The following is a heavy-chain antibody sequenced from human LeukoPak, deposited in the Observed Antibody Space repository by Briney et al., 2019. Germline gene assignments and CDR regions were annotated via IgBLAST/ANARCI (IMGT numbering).Heavy chain of an antibody. J-gene: IGHJ4*02. Sequence: GGSLRLSCAASGFTFSSYSMNWVRQAPGKGLEWVSSISSSSYIYYADSVKGRFTISRDNAKNSLYLQMNSLRAEDTAVYYCARDGSGQWLVQRYDYWGQGTLVTVSS. D-gene: IGHD6-19*01. CDR2: ISSSSYI. V-gene: IGHV3-21*01. CDR3: ARDGSGQWLVQRYDY. CDR1: GFTFSSYS.